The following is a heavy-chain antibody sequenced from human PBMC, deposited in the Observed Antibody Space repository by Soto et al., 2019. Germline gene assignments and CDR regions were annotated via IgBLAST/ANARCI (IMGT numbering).Heavy chain of an antibody. Sequence: EVQLVESGGGLVQPGGSLRLSCAASGFTFSSYWMSWVRQAPGKGLEWVANIKQDGSEKYYVDSVKGRFTISRDNAKNSLYLQMNSLRAEDTAVYYCARMPHNPFVTSRTWFDPWGQGTLVTVSS. V-gene: IGHV3-7*01. CDR1: GFTFSSYW. D-gene: IGHD1-1*01. J-gene: IGHJ5*02. CDR2: IKQDGSEK. CDR3: ARMPHNPFVTSRTWFDP.